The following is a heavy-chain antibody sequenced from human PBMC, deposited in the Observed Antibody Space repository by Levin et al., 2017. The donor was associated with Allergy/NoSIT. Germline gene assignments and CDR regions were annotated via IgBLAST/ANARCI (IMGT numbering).Heavy chain of an antibody. Sequence: GGSLRLSCAASGFTFSSYAMSWVRQAPGKGLEWVSAISGSGGSTYYADSVKGRFTISRDNSKNTLYLQMNSLRAEDTAVYYCAMSGVVIISPFDYYGMDVWGQGTTVTVSS. CDR1: GFTFSSYA. D-gene: IGHD3-3*01. V-gene: IGHV3-23*01. CDR2: ISGSGGST. CDR3: AMSGVVIISPFDYYGMDV. J-gene: IGHJ6*02.